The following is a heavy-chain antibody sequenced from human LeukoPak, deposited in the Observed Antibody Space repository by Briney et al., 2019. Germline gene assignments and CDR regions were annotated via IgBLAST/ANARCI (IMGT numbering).Heavy chain of an antibody. D-gene: IGHD3-10*01. J-gene: IGHJ3*02. Sequence: SETLSLTCTVSGGSISSGGYYWSWIRQHPGKGLEWIGYIYYSGSTYYNPSLKSRVTISVDTSKNQFSLKLSSVTAADTAVYYCARGVRVRGVATDAFDIWGQGTMVTVSS. CDR2: IYYSGST. CDR1: GGSISSGGYY. CDR3: ARGVRVRGVATDAFDI. V-gene: IGHV4-31*03.